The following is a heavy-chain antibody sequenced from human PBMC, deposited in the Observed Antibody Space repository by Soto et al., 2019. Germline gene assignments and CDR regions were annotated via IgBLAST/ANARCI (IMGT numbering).Heavy chain of an antibody. Sequence: SETLSLTCNVSGGSISTADYYWSWIRHPPGKGLEWIGYIYYRGSTYYNPSLESRVAISVDTSKNQFSLKLSSVTAADTAVYYCARDSGYDYGRSYNWFDPWGQGTLVTVSS. CDR2: IYYRGST. CDR1: GGSISTADYY. V-gene: IGHV4-30-4*02. J-gene: IGHJ5*02. CDR3: ARDSGYDYGRSYNWFDP. D-gene: IGHD5-12*01.